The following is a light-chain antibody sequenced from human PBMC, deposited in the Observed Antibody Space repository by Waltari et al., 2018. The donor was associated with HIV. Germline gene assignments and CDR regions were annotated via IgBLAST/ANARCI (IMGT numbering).Light chain of an antibody. CDR2: DNE. Sequence: QSILTQPPSVSAAPGQKVTISCSGDTSNLGHNFVSWYQQVPGRAPRLLIYDNEKRPSGIPDRFSAFKSGMSATLGITGLQIVDEADYFCGTWDSSLSVYGFGSGTTVAVL. CDR1: TSNLGHNF. J-gene: IGLJ1*01. CDR3: GTWDSSLSVYG. V-gene: IGLV1-51*01.